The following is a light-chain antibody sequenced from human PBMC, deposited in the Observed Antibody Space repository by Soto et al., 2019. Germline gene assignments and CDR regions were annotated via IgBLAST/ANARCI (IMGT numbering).Light chain of an antibody. J-gene: IGKJ3*01. CDR3: LQRVYCPVT. Sequence: DIVMTQSPASLSVSVGDRGTITCRASQGIGNALGWYQQMPGKAPKRLIYLVFNLEIGVPSRFSGRGSGTEFTLTISSLEAEDFAADFCLQRVYCPVTFGPGTKVDIK. CDR2: LVF. V-gene: IGKV1-17*01. CDR1: QGIGNA.